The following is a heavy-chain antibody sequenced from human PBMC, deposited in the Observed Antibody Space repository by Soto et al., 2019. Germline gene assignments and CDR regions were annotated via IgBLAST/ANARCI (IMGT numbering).Heavy chain of an antibody. CDR2: IIPSFGTA. D-gene: IGHD6-19*01. CDR1: GGTFSSYA. V-gene: IGHV1-69*01. CDR3: ARGSGWFNWFDP. Sequence: QVQLVQSGSEVKKPGSSVKVSCKASGGTFSSYAISWVRQAPGQGLEWMGGIIPSFGTANYAQKFQGRVTITADESTSTAYMALSSLRSDDTAVYYCARGSGWFNWFDPCGQGTLVTVSS. J-gene: IGHJ5*02.